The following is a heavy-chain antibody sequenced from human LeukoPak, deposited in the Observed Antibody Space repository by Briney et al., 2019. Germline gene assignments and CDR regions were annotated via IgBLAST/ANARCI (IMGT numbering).Heavy chain of an antibody. Sequence: GGSLRPSCAASGFSFSTYNMNWVRQAPGKGLEWVSSISSSSSYIYYADSVKGRFTISRDNAKNSLYLQMNSLRGEDTAVYYCARNKLGISEKYMDVWGKGTTVTISS. D-gene: IGHD7-27*01. CDR2: ISSSSSYI. CDR1: GFSFSTYN. V-gene: IGHV3-21*01. J-gene: IGHJ6*03. CDR3: ARNKLGISEKYMDV.